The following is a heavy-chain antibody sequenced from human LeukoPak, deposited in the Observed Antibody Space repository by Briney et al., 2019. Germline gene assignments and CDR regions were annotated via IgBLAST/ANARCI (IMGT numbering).Heavy chain of an antibody. V-gene: IGHV1-69*04. CDR3: ASLFNRYYFDY. CDR1: GGTFSSYA. Sequence: ASVKVSCKASGGTFSSYAISWVRQAPGQGLEWMGRIIPILGIANYAQKFQGRVTITADKSTGTAYMELSSLRSEDTAVYYCASLFNRYYFDYWGQGTLVTVSS. J-gene: IGHJ4*02. CDR2: IIPILGIA.